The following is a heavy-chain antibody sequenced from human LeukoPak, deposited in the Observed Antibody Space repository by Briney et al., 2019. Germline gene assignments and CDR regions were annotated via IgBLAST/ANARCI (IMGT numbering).Heavy chain of an antibody. J-gene: IGHJ4*02. CDR3: ARDIAPAGLFFDY. V-gene: IGHV3-7*01. Sequence: PGGSLSLSCAPSGFTLSSYWMSWVRQAPGKGLECVANIKYDGSEKHYVDSVKGRFTISRDNAKNSLYLQMNSLRAEDTAVYYCARDIAPAGLFFDYWGQGTLVTVSS. CDR1: GFTLSSYW. D-gene: IGHD6-13*01. CDR2: IKYDGSEK.